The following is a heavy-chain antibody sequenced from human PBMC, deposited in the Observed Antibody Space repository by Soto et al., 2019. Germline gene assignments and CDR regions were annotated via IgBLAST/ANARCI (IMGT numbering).Heavy chain of an antibody. CDR2: ISSSSSYI. V-gene: IGHV3-21*01. J-gene: IGHJ5*02. CDR1: GFTFSSYS. CDR3: ARDLLAYIAAPDWFDP. D-gene: IGHD6-6*01. Sequence: EVQLVESGGGLVKPGGSLRLSCAASGFTFSSYSMNWVRQAPGKGLEWVSSISSSSSYIYYADSVKGRFTISRDNAKNSLYLQMNSLRAEDTAVYYCARDLLAYIAAPDWFDPWGQGTLVTVSS.